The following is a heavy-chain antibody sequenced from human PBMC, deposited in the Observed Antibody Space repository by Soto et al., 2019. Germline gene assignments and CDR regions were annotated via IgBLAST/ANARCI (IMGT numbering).Heavy chain of an antibody. J-gene: IGHJ5*02. CDR3: ARGGNAYYDFWSGYYSNWFDP. D-gene: IGHD3-3*01. CDR2: IYYSGST. CDR1: GGSISSYY. Sequence: SETLSLIXTVSGGSISSYYWSWIRQPPGKGLEWIGYIYYSGSTNYNPSLKSRVTISVDTSKNQFSLKLSSVTAADTAVYYCARGGNAYYDFWSGYYSNWFDPWGQGTLVTVSS. V-gene: IGHV4-59*01.